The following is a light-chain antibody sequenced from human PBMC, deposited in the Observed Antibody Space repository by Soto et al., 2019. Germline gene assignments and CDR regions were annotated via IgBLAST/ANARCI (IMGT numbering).Light chain of an antibody. CDR3: QQRSNWPLT. CDR1: QSLSSY. V-gene: IGKV3-11*01. J-gene: IGKJ4*01. CDR2: DAS. Sequence: EIVFTQSPATLSLSPGERATLSCRASQSLSSYLAWYQQKPGQAPRLLIYDASNRATGIPARFSGSGSGTDFTLTISSLEPEDFAVYYCQQRSNWPLTFGGGTKVDI.